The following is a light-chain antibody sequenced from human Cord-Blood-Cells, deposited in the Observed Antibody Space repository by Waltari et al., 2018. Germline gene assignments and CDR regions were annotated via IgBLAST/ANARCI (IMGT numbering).Light chain of an antibody. CDR3: SSYTSSSTYV. J-gene: IGLJ1*01. Sequence: QSALTQPASVSGSPGQSITISCTGTSSDVGGYNYVSWYQQHPGKAPKLMIYDVRNLPSGVSNRFSGSKSGNTASLTISGLQAEDEADYYCSSYTSSSTYVFGTGTKVTVL. CDR2: DVR. CDR1: SSDVGGYNY. V-gene: IGLV2-14*01.